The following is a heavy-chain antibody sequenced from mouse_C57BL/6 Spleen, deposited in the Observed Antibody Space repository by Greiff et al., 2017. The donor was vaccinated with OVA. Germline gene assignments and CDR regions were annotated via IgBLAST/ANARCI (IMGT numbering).Heavy chain of an antibody. D-gene: IGHD4-1*01. J-gene: IGHJ2*01. CDR1: GYTFTDYY. V-gene: IGHV1-76*01. CDR2: IYPGSGNT. Sequence: VKLQESGAELVRPGASVKLSCKASGYTFTDYYINWVKQRPGQGLEWIARIYPGSGNTYYNEKFKGKATLTAEKSSSTAYMQLSSLTSEDSAVYFCAKTGIRSYYFDYWGQGTTLTVSS. CDR3: AKTGIRSYYFDY.